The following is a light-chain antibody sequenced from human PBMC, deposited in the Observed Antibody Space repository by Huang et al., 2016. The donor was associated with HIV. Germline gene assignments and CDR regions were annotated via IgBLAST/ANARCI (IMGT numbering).Light chain of an antibody. CDR2: AAS. CDR3: QQLNSYPLS. CDR1: QGIYSY. J-gene: IGKJ5*01. Sequence: IQLTQSPSSLSASVGDRVTITCRASQGIYSYLAWYQQNPGKAPKLLISAASTLQSGVPSRFSGSGSGTDFTLTISSLQPEDFATYYCQQLNSYPLSFGQGTRLEIK. V-gene: IGKV1-9*01.